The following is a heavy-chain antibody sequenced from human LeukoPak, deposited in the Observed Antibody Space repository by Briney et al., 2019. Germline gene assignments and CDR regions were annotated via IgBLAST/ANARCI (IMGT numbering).Heavy chain of an antibody. CDR2: IYSGGST. D-gene: IGHD2-8*02. V-gene: IGHV3-53*01. J-gene: IGHJ4*02. CDR1: GFTVSSNH. Sequence: GGSLRLSCAASGFTVSSNHMSWVRQARGKGLEWVSLIYSGGSTYYADSVKGRFTISRDNSKNTLYLQMNSLRAEDTAVYYCARAYTGAFYYWGQGTLVTVSS. CDR3: ARAYTGAFYY.